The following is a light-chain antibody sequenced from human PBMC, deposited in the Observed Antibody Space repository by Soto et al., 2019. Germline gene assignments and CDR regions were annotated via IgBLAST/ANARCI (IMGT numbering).Light chain of an antibody. CDR1: QSIRTN. CDR3: QQYFNWPLTWT. J-gene: IGKJ1*01. Sequence: EIVLTQSPATLSVSAGGTVTLSCRASQSIRTNVAWYQQIPGQAPRLLVYGASTRATGVPVRFSGSGSGIEFTLTISSLQSEDSAFYFCQQYFNWPLTWTFGPGTKVQIK. CDR2: GAS. V-gene: IGKV3-15*01.